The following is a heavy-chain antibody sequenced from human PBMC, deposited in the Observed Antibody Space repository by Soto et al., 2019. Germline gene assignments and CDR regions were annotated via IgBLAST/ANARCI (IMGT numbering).Heavy chain of an antibody. Sequence: SETLSLTCTVSTGSISSYYWSWIRQPPGKGLEWIGYIYYSGSTNYNPSLKSRVTISVDTSKNQFSLKLSSVTAADTAVYYCARLIAVAGPADYWGQGTLVTV. V-gene: IGHV4-59*08. D-gene: IGHD6-19*01. J-gene: IGHJ4*02. CDR3: ARLIAVAGPADY. CDR2: IYYSGST. CDR1: TGSISSYY.